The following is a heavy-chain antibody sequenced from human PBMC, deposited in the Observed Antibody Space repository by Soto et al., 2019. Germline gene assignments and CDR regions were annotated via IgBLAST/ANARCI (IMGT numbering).Heavy chain of an antibody. Sequence: GGSLRLSCAASGFTFSSYGMHWVRQAPGKGLEWVAVISYDGSNKYYADSVKGRFTISRDNSKNTLYLQMNSLRAEDTAVYYCAKESRTLEWLLLDYYYYGMDVWGQGTTVTSP. V-gene: IGHV3-30*18. CDR3: AKESRTLEWLLLDYYYYGMDV. D-gene: IGHD3-3*01. CDR2: ISYDGSNK. CDR1: GFTFSSYG. J-gene: IGHJ6*02.